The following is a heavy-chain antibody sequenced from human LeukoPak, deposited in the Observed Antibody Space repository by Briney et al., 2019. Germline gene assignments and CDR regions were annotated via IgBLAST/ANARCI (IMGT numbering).Heavy chain of an antibody. V-gene: IGHV3-7*01. CDR3: VKDAGTA. CDR2: IKKDGSEK. J-gene: IGHJ5*02. D-gene: IGHD2-8*02. CDR1: GFTFSNNW. Sequence: GGSLRLSCAASGFTFSNNWMSWVRQAPGKGLECVANIKKDGSEKYYINSVKGRFTIPRDNAKNSVFLQMNSLRAEDTALYYCVKDAGTAWGQGTLVTVSS.